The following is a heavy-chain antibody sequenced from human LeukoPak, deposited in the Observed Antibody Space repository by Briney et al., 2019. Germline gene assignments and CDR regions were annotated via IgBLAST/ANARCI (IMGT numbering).Heavy chain of an antibody. V-gene: IGHV3-9*01. CDR3: AKDADSSGWYQNARFDP. CDR1: GFTFDDYA. D-gene: IGHD6-19*01. CDR2: ISWNSGSI. Sequence: GGSPRLSCAASGFTFDDYAMHWVRQAPGKGLEWVSGISWNSGSIGYADSVKGRFTISRDNAKNSLYLQMNSLRAEDTALYYCAKDADSSGWYQNARFDPWGQGTLVTVSS. J-gene: IGHJ5*02.